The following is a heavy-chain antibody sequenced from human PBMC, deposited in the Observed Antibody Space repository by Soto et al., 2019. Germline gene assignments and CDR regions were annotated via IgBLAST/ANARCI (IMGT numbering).Heavy chain of an antibody. J-gene: IGHJ5*02. CDR2: IYYSGST. CDR3: ARDPLGDCSGGSCFPSWFDP. V-gene: IGHV4-59*01. Sequence: QVQLQESGPGLVKPSETLSLTCTVSGGSISSYYWSWIRQPPGKGLEWIGYIYYSGSTNYNPSLKSRVTISVDTSKNQFSLKLSSVTAADTAVYYCARDPLGDCSGGSCFPSWFDPWGQGTLVTVSS. D-gene: IGHD2-15*01. CDR1: GGSISSYY.